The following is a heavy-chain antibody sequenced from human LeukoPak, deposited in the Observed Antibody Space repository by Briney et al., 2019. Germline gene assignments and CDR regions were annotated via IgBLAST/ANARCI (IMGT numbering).Heavy chain of an antibody. Sequence: PGGSLRLSCAASGFTFSNYAMTWVRQAPGKGLEWVSGVNSDGGSTYSADSVRGRFTISRDNSKNTLYLQMNSLRAEDTAVYYCAKGISNPDYWGQGTLVTVSS. CDR1: GFTFSNYA. D-gene: IGHD4-11*01. V-gene: IGHV3-23*01. CDR2: VNSDGGST. CDR3: AKGISNPDY. J-gene: IGHJ4*02.